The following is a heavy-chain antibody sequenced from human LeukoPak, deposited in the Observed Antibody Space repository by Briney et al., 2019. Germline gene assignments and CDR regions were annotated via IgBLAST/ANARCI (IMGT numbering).Heavy chain of an antibody. D-gene: IGHD3-22*01. V-gene: IGHV3-48*01. Sequence: GRSLRLSCAASGFTFSSYSMNWVRQAPGKGLEWVSYISSSSSTIYYADSVKGRFTISRDNAKNSLYLQMNSLRAEDTAVYYCARDPTYDSSGYYYGGDTVTFDYWGQGTLVTVSS. J-gene: IGHJ4*02. CDR1: GFTFSSYS. CDR3: ARDPTYDSSGYYYGGDTVTFDY. CDR2: ISSSSSTI.